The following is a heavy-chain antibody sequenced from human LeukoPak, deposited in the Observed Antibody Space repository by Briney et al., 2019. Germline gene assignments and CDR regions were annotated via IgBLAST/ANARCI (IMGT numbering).Heavy chain of an antibody. Sequence: GGSLRLSCAASGFSFSAYGMHWVRQAPGKGLEWVSVISIDGSNKDYVDSVKGRFTISRDDSKNTLYLQMNSPRAEDTAIYYCARGLLDYGDYYFDFWGQGTLITVS. V-gene: IGHV3-33*05. CDR3: ARGLLDYGDYYFDF. D-gene: IGHD4-17*01. CDR1: GFSFSAYG. J-gene: IGHJ4*02. CDR2: ISIDGSNK.